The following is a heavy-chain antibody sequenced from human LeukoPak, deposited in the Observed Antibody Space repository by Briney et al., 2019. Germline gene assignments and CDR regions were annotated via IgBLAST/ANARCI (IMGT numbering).Heavy chain of an antibody. V-gene: IGHV4-34*01. CDR2: INQSGST. J-gene: IGHJ4*02. CDR1: GGSFSGYC. D-gene: IGHD3-10*01. CDR3: ARGPRGSGSYFLNY. Sequence: PSETLSLTCAVYGGSFSGYCWSWIRQPPGKGLEWIGEINQSGSTNYNPSLKSRVTTSVDTSKNQFSLKLSSVTAADTAVYYCARGPRGSGSYFLNYWGQGTLVTVSS.